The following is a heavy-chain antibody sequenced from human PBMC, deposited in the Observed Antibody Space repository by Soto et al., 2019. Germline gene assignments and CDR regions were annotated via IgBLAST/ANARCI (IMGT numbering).Heavy chain of an antibody. CDR2: ISSSSSTI. Sequence: GGSLRLSCAASGFTFSSYSMNWVRQAPGKGLEWVSYISSSSSTIYYAASVKGRFTISRDNAKNSLYLLMNSLRAEDTAVYYCAREGDGSGFFSDFWGQGTLVTVSS. CDR1: GFTFSSYS. J-gene: IGHJ4*02. V-gene: IGHV3-48*01. D-gene: IGHD3-22*01. CDR3: AREGDGSGFFSDF.